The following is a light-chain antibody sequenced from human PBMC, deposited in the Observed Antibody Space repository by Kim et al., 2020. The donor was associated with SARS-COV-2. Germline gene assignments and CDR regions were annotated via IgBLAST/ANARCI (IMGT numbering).Light chain of an antibody. CDR2: EVT. CDR3: SSFAGSNNFVI. CDR1: SSDVGGFNY. V-gene: IGLV2-8*01. J-gene: IGLJ1*01. Sequence: QAALTQPPSASGSPGQSVTISCTGTSSDVGGFNYVSWYQQLPGKAPTLLIYEVTQRPSGVPDRFSGSKSGNTASLTVSGLQADDEADYYCSSFAGSNNFVIFGTGTKVTVL.